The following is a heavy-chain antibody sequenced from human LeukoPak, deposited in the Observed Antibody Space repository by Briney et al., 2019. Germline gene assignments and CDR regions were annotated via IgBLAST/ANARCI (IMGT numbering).Heavy chain of an antibody. CDR1: GFTFSSYW. J-gene: IGHJ4*02. Sequence: GGSLRLSCAASGFTFSSYWMAWVRQAPGQGLEWVANIQQDGNEMVYADSVRGRFTISRDNAENSLYPQMNSLRAEDTAVYYCTNGIYSTSYWGQGTLVTVSS. CDR2: IQQDGNEM. V-gene: IGHV3-7*01. D-gene: IGHD6-6*01. CDR3: TNGIYSTSY.